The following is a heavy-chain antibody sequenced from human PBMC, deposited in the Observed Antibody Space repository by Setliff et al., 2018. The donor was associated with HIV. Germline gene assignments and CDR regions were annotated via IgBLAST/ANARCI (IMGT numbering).Heavy chain of an antibody. CDR1: GYSFTDYY. D-gene: IGHD3-9*01. CDR3: TTRRYIYGTGNVYNVLGYFQY. J-gene: IGHJ4*03. Sequence: ASVKVSCKASGYSFTDYYIHWVRQAPGQGLEWMGNIIPMFEVTNDAQKFQDRVTITTDESTSTAYLELSSLRSDDTAIYYCTTRRYIYGTGNVYNVLGYFQYWGQGTLVTVSS. CDR2: IIPMFEVT. V-gene: IGHV1-46*01.